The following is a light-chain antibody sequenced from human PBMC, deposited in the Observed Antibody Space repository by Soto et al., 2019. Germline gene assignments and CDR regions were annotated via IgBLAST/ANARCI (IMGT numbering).Light chain of an antibody. J-gene: IGKJ1*01. CDR1: QTINNR. Sequence: MTQTPPTQIASVGDRVTITCRASQTINNRLAWYQQKPGRAPKLLIYDVSSLESGVPSRFSGSGSGTEFTLTISSLQPDDFATDCWQQCNSHWRMFGQGTKVDI. V-gene: IGKV1-5*01. CDR2: DVS. CDR3: QQCNSHWRM.